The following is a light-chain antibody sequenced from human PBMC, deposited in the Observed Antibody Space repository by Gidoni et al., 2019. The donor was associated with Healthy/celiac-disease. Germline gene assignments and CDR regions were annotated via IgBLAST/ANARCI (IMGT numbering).Light chain of an antibody. J-gene: IGKJ1*01. Sequence: DIQMTQSPSTLSASVGDRVTITCRASQSISWFAWYQQKPEKAPKLLIYKASSLESGVPSRFSGSASGTEFTLTISSLQPDDFATYYCQQYNSYPWTFGQXTKVEIK. CDR3: QQYNSYPWT. V-gene: IGKV1-5*03. CDR1: QSISW. CDR2: KAS.